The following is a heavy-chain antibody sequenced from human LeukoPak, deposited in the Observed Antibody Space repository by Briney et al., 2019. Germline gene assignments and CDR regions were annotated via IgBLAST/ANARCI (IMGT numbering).Heavy chain of an antibody. J-gene: IGHJ4*02. CDR2: ISGSGGST. CDR3: AKDPLQWLVGGVYYFDY. V-gene: IGHV3-23*01. Sequence: GGSLRLSCAASGFTFSSYAMSWVRQAPGKGLEWVSAISGSGGSTYYADSVKGRFTISRDNSKNTLHLQMNSLRAEDTAVYYCAKDPLQWLVGGVYYFDYWGQGTLVTVSS. D-gene: IGHD6-19*01. CDR1: GFTFSSYA.